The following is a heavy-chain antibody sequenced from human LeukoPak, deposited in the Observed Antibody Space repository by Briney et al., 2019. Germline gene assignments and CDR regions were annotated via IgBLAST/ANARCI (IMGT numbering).Heavy chain of an antibody. D-gene: IGHD3-22*01. CDR3: ARQVYYDSMSTDAFDI. CDR2: IYYSGST. Sequence: SETLSLTCTVSGGSISSYYWSWIRQPPGKGLEWIGYIYYSGSTNYNPSLKSRVTISVDTSKNQFSLKLSSVTAADTAVYYCARQVYYDSMSTDAFDIWGQGTMVTVSS. CDR1: GGSISSYY. V-gene: IGHV4-59*08. J-gene: IGHJ3*02.